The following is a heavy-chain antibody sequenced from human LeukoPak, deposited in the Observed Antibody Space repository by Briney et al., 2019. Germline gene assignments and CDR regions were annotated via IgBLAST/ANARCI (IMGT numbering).Heavy chain of an antibody. CDR3: AKSNSGIPLGAFDI. Sequence: GRSLRLSCAASGFTFSSYAMHWVRQAPGKGLEWVSGISWNSGSIGYADSVKGRFTISRDNAKNSLYLQMNSLRAEDMALYYCAKSNSGIPLGAFDIWGQGTMVTVSS. J-gene: IGHJ3*02. V-gene: IGHV3-9*03. CDR2: ISWNSGSI. D-gene: IGHD1-26*01. CDR1: GFTFSSYA.